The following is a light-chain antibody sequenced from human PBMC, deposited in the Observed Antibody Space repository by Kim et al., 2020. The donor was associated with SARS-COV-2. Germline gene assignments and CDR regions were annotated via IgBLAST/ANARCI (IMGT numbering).Light chain of an antibody. CDR3: QQYDDWPPYT. CDR2: AAS. Sequence: VSPGERATLAFKARQGDNTNLAWYPQRPGQAPRLLIVAASSRATGIPARVSGHGSGTEFTLAINSLQSEDVAVYYCQQYDDWPPYTWGQGTKLEI. J-gene: IGKJ2*01. CDR1: QGDNTN. V-gene: IGKV3-15*01.